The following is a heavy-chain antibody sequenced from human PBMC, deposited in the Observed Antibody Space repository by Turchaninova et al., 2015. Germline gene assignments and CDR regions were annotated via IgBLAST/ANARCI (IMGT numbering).Heavy chain of an antibody. CDR1: GGSISSYY. J-gene: IGHJ6*03. CDR2: IYYSGSP. Sequence: QVQLQESGPGLVKPSETLSLTCTVSGGSISSYYWSWIRQPPGKGLEWIGYIYYSGSPNYNPSLKSRVTISVDTSKNQFSLNLSSVTAADTAVYYCARLMELIGGSNYYYMDVWGKGTTVTVSS. V-gene: IGHV4-59*08. CDR3: ARLMELIGGSNYYYMDV. D-gene: IGHD1-7*01.